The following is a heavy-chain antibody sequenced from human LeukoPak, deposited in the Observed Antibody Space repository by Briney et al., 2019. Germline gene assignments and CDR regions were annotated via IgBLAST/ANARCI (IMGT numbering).Heavy chain of an antibody. J-gene: IGHJ5*02. CDR2: IHYSGST. D-gene: IGHD4-11*01. CDR3: ARTGDYSRTTGGWFDP. V-gene: IGHV4-59*11. CDR1: GASISSHY. Sequence: SETLSLTCTVSGASISSHYWSWVRQPPGKGLEWIGYIHYSGSTNYRPSLKSRVTISIDTSKKQFSLKLGSVNAADTAMYYCARTGDYSRTTGGWFDPWGQGTLVTVSS.